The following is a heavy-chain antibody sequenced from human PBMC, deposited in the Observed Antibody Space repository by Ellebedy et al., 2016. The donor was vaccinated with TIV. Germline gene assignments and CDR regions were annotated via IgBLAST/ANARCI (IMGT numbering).Heavy chain of an antibody. D-gene: IGHD3-3*01. V-gene: IGHV3-15*07. J-gene: IGHJ4*02. CDR3: TTGFSTAWHDHC. Sequence: GESLKISCAASGFTFGCAWMNWVRQTPGKGLEWVGRIKSKRDGETTEYAAPVKGRFTISRDDSDNMLSLQMNSLKAEDTAVYYCTTGFSTAWHDHCWGQGTLVTVSS. CDR2: IKSKRDGETT. CDR1: GFTFGCAW.